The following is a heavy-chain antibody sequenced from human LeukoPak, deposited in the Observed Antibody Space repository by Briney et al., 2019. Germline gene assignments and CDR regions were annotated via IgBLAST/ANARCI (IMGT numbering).Heavy chain of an antibody. V-gene: IGHV4-39*01. D-gene: IGHD2-15*01. CDR1: GDSIINSFY. J-gene: IGHJ4*02. CDR3: ARRGPRTDSFPALFDY. Sequence: PSESLSLTCTASGDSIINSFYWGWIRQPPGKGLEWLRSIYFSGGTNYNPSLNSRVTMSIDRSKNQFSLKLTSVSVADTALYYCARRGPRTDSFPALFDYWGQGVLVTVSS. CDR2: IYFSGGT.